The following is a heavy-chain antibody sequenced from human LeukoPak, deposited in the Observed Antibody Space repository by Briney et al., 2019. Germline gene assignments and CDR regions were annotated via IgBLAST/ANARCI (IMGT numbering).Heavy chain of an antibody. CDR2: ISSSSSYI. CDR3: ARDGEDSYGAFDP. CDR1: GFTFSSYS. Sequence: PGGSLRLSCAASGFTFSSYSMNWVRQAPGKGLEWVSSISSSSSYIYYADSVKGRFTISRDNAKNSLYLQMNSLRAEDTAVYYCARDGEDSYGAFDPWGQGTLVTVSS. J-gene: IGHJ5*02. D-gene: IGHD5-18*01. V-gene: IGHV3-21*01.